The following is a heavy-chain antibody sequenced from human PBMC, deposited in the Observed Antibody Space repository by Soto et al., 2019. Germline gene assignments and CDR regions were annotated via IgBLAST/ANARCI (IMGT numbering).Heavy chain of an antibody. V-gene: IGHV4-59*01. Sequence: PSETLSLTCTVSGGSISSYYWSWIRQPPGKGLEWIGYIYYSGSTNYNPSLKSRVTISVDTSKNQFSLKLSSVTAADTAVYYCARGTIFGLVISTYGMDVWGQGTTVTVYS. J-gene: IGHJ6*02. CDR2: IYYSGST. CDR3: ARGTIFGLVISTYGMDV. D-gene: IGHD3-3*01. CDR1: GGSISSYY.